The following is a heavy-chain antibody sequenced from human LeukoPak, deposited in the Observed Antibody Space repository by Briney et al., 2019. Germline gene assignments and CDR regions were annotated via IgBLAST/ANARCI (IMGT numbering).Heavy chain of an antibody. CDR2: IYYSGST. J-gene: IGHJ4*02. CDR3: ARAGDGYNFGDFDY. Sequence: PSETLSLTCTVSGGSISSSSYYWSWIRQPPGKGLEWIGYIYYSGSTNYNPSLKNRVTISVDTSKNQFSLKLSSVTAADTAVYYCARAGDGYNFGDFDYWGQGTLVTVSS. V-gene: IGHV4-61*01. CDR1: GGSISSSSYY. D-gene: IGHD5-24*01.